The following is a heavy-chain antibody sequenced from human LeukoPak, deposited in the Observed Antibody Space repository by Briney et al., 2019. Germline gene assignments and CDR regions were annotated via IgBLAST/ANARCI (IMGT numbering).Heavy chain of an antibody. CDR2: INHSGRT. Sequence: SETLSLTCAVYGGSFSGYYWSWIRQPPGKGLEWIGEINHSGRTNSHPSLKSRATISVDTSKNQFSLELSSVTAADTAVYYCARRADIVVVPAAQNGRNWFDPWGQGTLVTVSS. D-gene: IGHD2-2*01. CDR1: GGSFSGYY. CDR3: ARRADIVVVPAAQNGRNWFDP. V-gene: IGHV4-34*01. J-gene: IGHJ5*02.